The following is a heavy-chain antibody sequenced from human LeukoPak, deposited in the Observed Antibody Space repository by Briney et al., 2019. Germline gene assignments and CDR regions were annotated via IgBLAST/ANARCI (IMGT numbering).Heavy chain of an antibody. Sequence: SETLSLTCTVSGGSISSGDYYWSWIRQPPGKGLEWIGYIYYSGSTYYNPSLKSRVTTSVDTSKNQFSLKLSSVTAADTAVYYCARTRRDYFDYWGQGTLVTVSS. V-gene: IGHV4-30-4*08. J-gene: IGHJ4*02. CDR1: GGSISSGDYY. CDR3: ARTRRDYFDY. CDR2: IYYSGST.